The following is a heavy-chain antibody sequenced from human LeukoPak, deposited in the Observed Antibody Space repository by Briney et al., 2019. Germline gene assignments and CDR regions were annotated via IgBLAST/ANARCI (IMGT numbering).Heavy chain of an antibody. CDR1: GFTFSSYA. CDR3: VRDRCSSCHYFDC. V-gene: IGHV3-30-3*01. J-gene: IGHJ4*02. CDR2: ISYDGGNK. D-gene: IGHD2-2*01. Sequence: PGRSLRLSCAASGFTFSSYAMHWVRQAPGKGLEWVAVISYDGGNKYYADSVKGRFTISRDTSKNTLYPHMNSLRADDTAMYYCVRDRCSSCHYFDCWGQGTLVTVSS.